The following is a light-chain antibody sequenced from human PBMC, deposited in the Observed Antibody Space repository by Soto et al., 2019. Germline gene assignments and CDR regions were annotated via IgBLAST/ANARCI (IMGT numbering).Light chain of an antibody. CDR2: KAS. CDR3: QQYDGNWWT. J-gene: IGKJ1*01. V-gene: IGKV1-5*03. CDR1: QSITTW. Sequence: DIQMTQSPSTLSASVGDRVIITCRASQSITTWLAWYQQKPGKAPKLLIYKASTLESGVPSRFSGSGSGTEFTLTLSSLQPDDFATYFCQQYDGNWWTFGQGTKVEIK.